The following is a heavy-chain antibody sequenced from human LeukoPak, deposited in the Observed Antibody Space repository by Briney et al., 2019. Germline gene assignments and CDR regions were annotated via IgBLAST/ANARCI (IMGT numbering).Heavy chain of an antibody. V-gene: IGHV1-46*01. CDR2: INPSGGST. J-gene: IGHJ4*02. Sequence: ASVKVSCKASGYTFTGYYMHWVRQAPGQGLEWMGIINPSGGSTSYAQKFQGRVTMTRDMSTSTVYMELSSLRSEDTAVYYCARASGAGSGYYNANFDYWGQGTLVIVSS. D-gene: IGHD3-22*01. CDR3: ARASGAGSGYYNANFDY. CDR1: GYTFTGYY.